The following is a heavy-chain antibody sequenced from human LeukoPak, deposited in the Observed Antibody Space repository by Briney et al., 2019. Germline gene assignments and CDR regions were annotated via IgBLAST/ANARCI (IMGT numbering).Heavy chain of an antibody. CDR3: ARGGTFYRRTLLNYFDY. CDR1: GGTFSSYA. Sequence: SVKVSCKASGGTFSSYAISWVRQAPGQGLEWMGGIIPIPGTANYAQKFQGRVTFTTDESTSTAYMELTSLRSEDTAVYYCARGGTFYRRTLLNYFDYWGQGSLVTVSS. CDR2: IIPIPGTA. V-gene: IGHV1-69*05. D-gene: IGHD1-14*01. J-gene: IGHJ4*02.